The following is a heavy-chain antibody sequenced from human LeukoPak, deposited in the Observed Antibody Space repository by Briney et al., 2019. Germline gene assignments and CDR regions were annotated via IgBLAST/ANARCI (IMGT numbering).Heavy chain of an antibody. CDR1: GFTFTTYW. J-gene: IGHJ5*02. CDR3: ARPLMYYYGSETYFWFDP. CDR2: IKQDGSEQ. D-gene: IGHD3-10*01. Sequence: GGSLRLSCAASGFTFTTYWMGWVRQAPGKGLEWVANIKQDGSEQYYVDSVKGLFTISRDNAKNSLSLQMNSLRAEDTAVYYCARPLMYYYGSETYFWFDPWGQGTLVTVSS. V-gene: IGHV3-7*01.